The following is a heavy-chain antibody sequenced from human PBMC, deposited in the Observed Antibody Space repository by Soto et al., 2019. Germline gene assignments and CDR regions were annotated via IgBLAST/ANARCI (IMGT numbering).Heavy chain of an antibody. CDR2: ISAYNGNT. CDR1: GYTFTSYG. J-gene: IGHJ6*03. D-gene: IGHD2-8*01. CDR3: ARRTYGVSYYMDV. Sequence: QVQLVQSGAEVKKPGASVKVSCKASGYTFTSYGISWVRQAPGQGLEWMGWISAYNGNTNYAQKLQGRVTMTTDTSPSTAYMELRSPISDHTTVYYCARRTYGVSYYMDVWGKWTTITVSS. V-gene: IGHV1-18*01.